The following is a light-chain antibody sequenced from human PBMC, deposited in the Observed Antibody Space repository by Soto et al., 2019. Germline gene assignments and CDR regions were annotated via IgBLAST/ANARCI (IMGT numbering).Light chain of an antibody. CDR2: GAS. J-gene: IGKJ4*01. CDR1: QSVSTY. CDR3: QQYGRT. V-gene: IGKV3-20*01. Sequence: EIVLTQSPGTLSLSPGERATLSCRASQSVSTYLAWYQQQPGQAPRLPIYGASSRATGIPDRFSGSGSGTDFILIISRLEPEDSAVYYCQQYGRTFGGGTKVEIK.